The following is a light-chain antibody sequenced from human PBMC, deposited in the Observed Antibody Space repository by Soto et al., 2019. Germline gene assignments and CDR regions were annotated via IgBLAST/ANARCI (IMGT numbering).Light chain of an antibody. Sequence: DIQMTQSPSTLSASVGDRVTITCRASQSITTWLAWYQQKPGKAPKLLIYRASSLESGVPSRFSGSGSATEFTLTISSLQPDDFATYYCQHYTTYSGTFGPGTKLDIK. CDR1: QSITTW. V-gene: IGKV1-5*03. CDR3: QHYTTYSGT. CDR2: RAS. J-gene: IGKJ3*01.